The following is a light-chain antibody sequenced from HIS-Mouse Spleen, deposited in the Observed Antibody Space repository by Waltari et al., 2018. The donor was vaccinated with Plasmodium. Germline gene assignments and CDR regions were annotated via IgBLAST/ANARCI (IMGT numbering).Light chain of an antibody. CDR1: QGIRND. V-gene: IGKV1-6*01. CDR3: LQDYNYPYT. Sequence: AIQMTQSPSSLSASLGDRVTITCRASQGIRNDLGWYQQKPGKAPNLLIYAASSLQSGVPSRFSGSGSGTDFTLTISSLQPEDFATYYCLQDYNYPYTFGQGTKLEIK. CDR2: AAS. J-gene: IGKJ2*01.